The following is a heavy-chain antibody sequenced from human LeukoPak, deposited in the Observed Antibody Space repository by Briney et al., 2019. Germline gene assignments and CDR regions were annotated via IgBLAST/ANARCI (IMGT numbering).Heavy chain of an antibody. CDR1: GGSFSGYY. Sequence: ASETLSLTCEVYGGSFSGYYWSWIRQPPGKGLEWIGEINHSGSTNYNPSLKSRVTISVDTSKNQFSLKLSSVTAADTAVYYCARAMYWRGYRSGMDVWGQGTTATVSS. J-gene: IGHJ6*02. V-gene: IGHV4-34*01. D-gene: IGHD3-16*02. CDR2: INHSGST. CDR3: ARAMYWRGYRSGMDV.